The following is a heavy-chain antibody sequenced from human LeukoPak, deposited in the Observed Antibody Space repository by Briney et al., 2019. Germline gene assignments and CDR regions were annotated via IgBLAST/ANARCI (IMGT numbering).Heavy chain of an antibody. V-gene: IGHV3-48*01. J-gene: IGHJ4*02. D-gene: IGHD3-22*01. Sequence: GGSLRLSCAASGFTFGSYSMNWVRQAPGKGLEWVSYISSSSSTIYYANSVKGRFTISRDNAKNSLYLQMNSLRAEDTAVYYCARALKSYDSSGYYYGSWGQGTLVTVSS. CDR1: GFTFGSYS. CDR2: ISSSSSTI. CDR3: ARALKSYDSSGYYYGS.